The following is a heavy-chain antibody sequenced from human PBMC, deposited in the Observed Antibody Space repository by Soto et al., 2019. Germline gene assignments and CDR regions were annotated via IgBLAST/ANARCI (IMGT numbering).Heavy chain of an antibody. J-gene: IGHJ4*02. V-gene: IGHV3-30*03. Sequence: QVQLVESGGGVVQPGMSLSLSCATSGFTFSSYGMHWVRQAPGKGLEWVASISSDGRNQHYADSVKGRFTISRDNSKNTLYLEMNSLRSEDTAVYYCAEVGYGRPGNVYWGQGTLVSVSS. D-gene: IGHD5-18*01. CDR2: ISSDGRNQ. CDR1: GFTFSSYG. CDR3: AEVGYGRPGNVY.